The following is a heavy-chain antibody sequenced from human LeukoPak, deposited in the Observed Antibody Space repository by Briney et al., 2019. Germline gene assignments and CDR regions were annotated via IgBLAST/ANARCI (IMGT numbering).Heavy chain of an antibody. CDR1: GGSCSGYY. CDR2: INHSGST. D-gene: IGHD6-13*01. Sequence: PSETLSLTCAVYGGSCSGYYWSWIHQPPGKGLESIGEINHSGSTNYNPSLKSRVTISVDTSKNQFSLKLSSVTAADTAVYYCARGRRRRRQQLTSNYYYHGMDVWGQGTTVTVSS. J-gene: IGHJ6*02. CDR3: ARGRRRRRQQLTSNYYYHGMDV. V-gene: IGHV4-34*01.